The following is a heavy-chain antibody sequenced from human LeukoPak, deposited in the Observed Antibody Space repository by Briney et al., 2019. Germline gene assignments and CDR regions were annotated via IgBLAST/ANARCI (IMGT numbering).Heavy chain of an antibody. V-gene: IGHV1-69*05. Sequence: ASVKVSCKASGGTLSSYAISCVRQAPGQGLEWMGGIIPIFGTANYAQKFQGRVTITTDESTSTAYMELSSLRSEDTAVYYCARGPSYSNFYFDYWGQGTLVTVSS. CDR2: IIPIFGTA. CDR3: ARGPSYSNFYFDY. CDR1: GGTLSSYA. J-gene: IGHJ4*02. D-gene: IGHD4-11*01.